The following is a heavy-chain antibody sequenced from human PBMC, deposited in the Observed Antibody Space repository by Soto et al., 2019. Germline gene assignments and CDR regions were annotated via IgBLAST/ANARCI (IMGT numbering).Heavy chain of an antibody. V-gene: IGHV4-30-2*01. CDR1: GGSISSGGYS. D-gene: IGHD3-10*01. CDR3: ARGGVGSGSYPYYYYGMYV. CDR2: IYHSGST. J-gene: IGHJ6*02. Sequence: QLQLQESGSGLVKPSQTLSLTCDVSGGSISSGGYSWSWIRQPPGKGLEWIGYIYHSGSTYYNPSLKSRVTISVDRSKNQFSLNVSSVNAADTAVYYCARGGVGSGSYPYYYYGMYVWGPGTTVTVSS.